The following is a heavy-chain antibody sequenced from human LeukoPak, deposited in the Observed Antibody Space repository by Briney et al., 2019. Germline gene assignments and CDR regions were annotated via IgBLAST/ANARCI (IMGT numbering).Heavy chain of an antibody. CDR1: GFTFSSYA. CDR3: AKDHGSSGWYNWFDP. V-gene: IGHV3-23*01. CDR2: ISGSGGST. Sequence: GGSLRLSCAASGFTFSSYAMSWVRQAPGKGLEWVSAISGSGGSTYYADSVKGRFTISRDNSKNTPYLQMNSLRAEDTAVYYCAKDHGSSGWYNWFDPWGQGTLVTVSS. J-gene: IGHJ5*02. D-gene: IGHD6-19*01.